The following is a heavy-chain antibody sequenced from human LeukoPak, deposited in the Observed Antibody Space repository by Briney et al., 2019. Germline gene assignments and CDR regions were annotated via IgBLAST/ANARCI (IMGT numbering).Heavy chain of an antibody. Sequence: SETLSLTCTVSGGSISSGGYYWSWIRQHPGKGLEWIGYIYYSGSTYYNPSLKSRVTISVDTSKNQFSLKLSSVTAADTAVYYCARTYSSSWQFDFWGQGTLDTVSS. V-gene: IGHV4-31*03. CDR1: GGSISSGGYY. CDR3: ARTYSSSWQFDF. CDR2: IYYSGST. D-gene: IGHD6-13*01. J-gene: IGHJ4*02.